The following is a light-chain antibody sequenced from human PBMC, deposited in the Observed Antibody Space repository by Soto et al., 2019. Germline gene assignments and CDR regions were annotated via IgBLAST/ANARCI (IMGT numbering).Light chain of an antibody. J-gene: IGKJ1*01. CDR1: QNIGSW. CDR3: QQYNSYPWT. CDR2: DAS. V-gene: IGKV1-5*01. Sequence: DIQMTQSPSTLSASVGDRVNMTRRASQNIGSWVAWYQQQPGKAPQVLLYDASSLESGVPSRFSGSRSGREFTLTISSLQPDDFVTYYCQQYNSYPWTFGQGTKVDIK.